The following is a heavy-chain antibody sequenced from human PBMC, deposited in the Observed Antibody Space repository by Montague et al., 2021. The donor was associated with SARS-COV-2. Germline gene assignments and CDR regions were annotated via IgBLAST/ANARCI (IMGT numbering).Heavy chain of an antibody. CDR2: IYHSGST. D-gene: IGHD2-15*01. CDR3: ARGSGCSGGSCYSEWDPYYDGMDV. CDR1: GGSISSSNW. V-gene: IGHV4-4*02. J-gene: IGHJ6*02. Sequence: SETLSLTCAVSGGSISSSNWWSWVRQPPGKGLEWIGEIYHSGSTNYNPSLKSRVTISVDTSKNQFSLKLSSVTAADTAVYYCARGSGCSGGSCYSEWDPYYDGMDVWGQGTTVTVSS.